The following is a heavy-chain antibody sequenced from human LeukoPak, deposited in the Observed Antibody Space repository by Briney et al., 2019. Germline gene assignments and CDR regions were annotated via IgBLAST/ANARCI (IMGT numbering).Heavy chain of an antibody. CDR1: GPTFNNAW. J-gene: IGHJ1*01. Sequence: GGSLRLSCAASGPTFNNAWMSWVRQAPGKGLEWLGRIKRETDGGTIDYAAPVKGRFTISRDDSRNTLYLQMDSLKIEDTAVYYCTTDRYYDNSELQFQHWGQGTLVTVSS. CDR3: TTDRYYDNSELQFQH. CDR2: IKRETDGGTI. D-gene: IGHD3-22*01. V-gene: IGHV3-15*01.